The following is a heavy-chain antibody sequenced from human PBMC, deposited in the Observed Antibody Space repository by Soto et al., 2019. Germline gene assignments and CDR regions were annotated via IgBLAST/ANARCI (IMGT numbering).Heavy chain of an antibody. CDR2: IIPILGIA. Sequence: SVKVSCKASGGTFSSYTISWVRQAPGQGLEWMGRIIPILGIANYAQKFQGRVTITADKSTSTAYMELSSLRSEDTAVYYCARDEVVHFEYSSSPNYYFDYWGQGTLVTVSS. CDR3: ARDEVVHFEYSSSPNYYFDY. D-gene: IGHD6-6*01. CDR1: GGTFSSYT. J-gene: IGHJ4*02. V-gene: IGHV1-69*04.